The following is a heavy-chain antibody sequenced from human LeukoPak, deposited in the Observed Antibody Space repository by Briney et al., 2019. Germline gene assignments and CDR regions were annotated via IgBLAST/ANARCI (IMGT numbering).Heavy chain of an antibody. D-gene: IGHD2-15*01. CDR2: INPSGGST. V-gene: IGHV1-46*01. CDR3: AKPDTETDIVVVVAAPPPFDY. CDR1: GYTFTSYY. Sequence: ASVKVSCKASGYTFTSYYMHWVRQAPGQGLEWMGIINPSGGSTSYSQKFQGRVTVTRDTSSSTLYMELSSLRSEDTAVYYCAKPDTETDIVVVVAAPPPFDYWGQGTLVTVSS. J-gene: IGHJ4*02.